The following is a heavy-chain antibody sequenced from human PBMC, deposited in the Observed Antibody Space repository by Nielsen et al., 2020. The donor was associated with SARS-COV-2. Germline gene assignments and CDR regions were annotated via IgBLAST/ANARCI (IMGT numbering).Heavy chain of an antibody. CDR1: GFTFSSYT. D-gene: IGHD3-10*01. Sequence: LKISCAASGFTFSSYTMNWVRQAPGKGLEWVSSISSSSTYIYYTDSVKGRFTISRDNTKNSLYLQMNTLRAEDTAVYFCARGYYQIDDWGQGTLVTVSS. CDR3: ARGYYQIDD. CDR2: ISSSSTYI. V-gene: IGHV3-21*01. J-gene: IGHJ4*02.